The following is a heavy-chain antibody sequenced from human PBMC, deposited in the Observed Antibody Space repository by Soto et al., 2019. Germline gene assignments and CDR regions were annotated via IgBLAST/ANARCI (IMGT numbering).Heavy chain of an antibody. CDR1: GFTFDDYA. V-gene: IGHV3-9*01. CDR2: ISWNGDAT. D-gene: IGHD3-10*01. CDR3: ANLPLYGSGFDC. J-gene: IGHJ4*02. Sequence: EVQLVESGGGLVQPGGSLRLSCAASGFTFDDYAIHWVRQIPGKGLERVSGISWNGDATGYAYSVKGRFTISRDNAKNSLYLQMDSLKSEETAMYYCANLPLYGSGFDCWGQGTLVTVSS.